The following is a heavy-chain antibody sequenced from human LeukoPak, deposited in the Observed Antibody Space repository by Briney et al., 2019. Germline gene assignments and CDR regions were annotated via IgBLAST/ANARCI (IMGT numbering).Heavy chain of an antibody. CDR1: GGSISSYY. J-gene: IGHJ3*02. D-gene: IGHD2-2*01. CDR2: LYYSGST. CDR3: ARLVCRYCSSSSPGLGAFDI. Sequence: SETLSLTCTVSGGSISSYYWSWIRQPPGKGLEWIGYLYYSGSTNYNPSLKSRVTISVDTSKNQFSLKLSSVTAADTAVYYCARLVCRYCSSSSPGLGAFDIWGQGTMVTVSS. V-gene: IGHV4-59*01.